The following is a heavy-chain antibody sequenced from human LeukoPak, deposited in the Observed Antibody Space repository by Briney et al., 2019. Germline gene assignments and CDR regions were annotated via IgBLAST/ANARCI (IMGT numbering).Heavy chain of an antibody. CDR3: ARAVEMATLSFDY. V-gene: IGHV3-13*01. Sequence: GGSLRLSCAASGFTFSRYDMYWVRQSTEKGLEWVSGIGTTGDTYYAGSMKGRFTISREDAKNSLYLQMNSLRAGDTAVYYCARAVEMATLSFDYWGQGTLVTVSS. CDR2: IGTTGDT. CDR1: GFTFSRYD. D-gene: IGHD5-24*01. J-gene: IGHJ4*02.